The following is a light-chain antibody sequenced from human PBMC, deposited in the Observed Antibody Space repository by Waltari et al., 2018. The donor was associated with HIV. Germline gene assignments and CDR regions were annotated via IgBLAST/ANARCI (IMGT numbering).Light chain of an antibody. J-gene: IGLJ2*01. CDR3: SSRDSSGTHVL. V-gene: IGLV3-19*01. Sequence: SSELTQDPSVSVALSQTVRITCQGDSLRTYYATWYQQKPRQAPVIVIYGKNNRLSGSPDRFSGSSSGDTASLTITGAQAEDEADYYCSSRDSSGTHVLFGGGTKLTVL. CDR2: GKN. CDR1: SLRTYY.